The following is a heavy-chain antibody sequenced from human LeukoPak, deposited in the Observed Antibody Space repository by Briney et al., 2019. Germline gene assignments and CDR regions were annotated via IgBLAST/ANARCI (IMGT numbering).Heavy chain of an antibody. D-gene: IGHD1-26*01. CDR3: ARQVGATLYFDY. Sequence: GESLKISCKGSGYTFTSYWIGWVRQMPGKGLEWMGIIHPGDSATRYSPSFQGQVTISADKSISTAHLQWSSLKASDTAMYYCARQVGATLYFDYWGQGTLVTVSS. CDR2: IHPGDSAT. J-gene: IGHJ4*02. V-gene: IGHV5-51*01. CDR1: GYTFTSYW.